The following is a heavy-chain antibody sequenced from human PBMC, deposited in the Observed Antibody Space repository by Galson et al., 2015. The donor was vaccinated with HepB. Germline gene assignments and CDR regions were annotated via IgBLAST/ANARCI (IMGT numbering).Heavy chain of an antibody. CDR3: ARDSPELHPGYSSGWSKNYYYYGMDV. J-gene: IGHJ6*02. D-gene: IGHD6-19*01. CDR1: GFTFSSYW. V-gene: IGHV3-74*01. Sequence: SLRLSCAASGFTFSSYWMHWVRQAPGKGLVWVSRINSDGSSTSYADSVKGRFTISRDNAKNTLYLQMNSLRAEDTAVYYCARDSPELHPGYSSGWSKNYYYYGMDVWDQGTTVTVSS. CDR2: INSDGSST.